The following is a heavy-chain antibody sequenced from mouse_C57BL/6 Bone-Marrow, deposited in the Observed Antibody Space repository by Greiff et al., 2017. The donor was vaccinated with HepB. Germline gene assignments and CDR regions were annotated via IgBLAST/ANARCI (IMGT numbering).Heavy chain of an antibody. J-gene: IGHJ2*01. CDR1: GFNIKDDY. CDR2: IEPENGDT. D-gene: IGHD1-1*01. CDR3: TTQDYYGSSFFDY. Sequence: EVKLVESGAELVRPGASVKLSCTASGFNIKDDYMHWVKQRPEQGLEWIGWIEPENGDTEYASKFLGKATITADTSSNTAYLQLSSLTSEDTAVYYFTTQDYYGSSFFDYWGQGTTLTVSS. V-gene: IGHV14-4*01.